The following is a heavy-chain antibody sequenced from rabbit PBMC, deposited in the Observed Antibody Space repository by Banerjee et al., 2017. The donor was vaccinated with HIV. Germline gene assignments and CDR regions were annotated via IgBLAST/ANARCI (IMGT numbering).Heavy chain of an antibody. CDR2: IYDGSTIIT. CDR3: ARSFAGYAGYGYATAFNL. J-gene: IGHJ4*01. V-gene: IGHV1S40*01. CDR1: GFSFSNNYY. Sequence: QSLEESGGDLVKPGASLTLTCAASGFSFSNNYYMCWVRQAPGKGLEWIACIYDGSTIITYYASWAKGRFTVSKTSSTTVTLQMTSLTAADTATYFCARSFAGYAGYGYATAFNLWGPGTLVTVS. D-gene: IGHD6-1*01.